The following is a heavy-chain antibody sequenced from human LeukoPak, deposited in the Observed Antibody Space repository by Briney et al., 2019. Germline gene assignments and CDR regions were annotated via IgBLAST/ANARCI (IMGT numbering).Heavy chain of an antibody. D-gene: IGHD4-17*01. V-gene: IGHV4-59*01. CDR2: IYYSGST. CDR3: VRTDYGDSAGFDY. CDR1: GGSISSYY. J-gene: IGHJ4*02. Sequence: PSETLSLTCTVSGGSISSYYWSWIRQPPGKGLEWIGYIYYSGSTNYNPSLKSRVTISVDTSKNQFSLKLSSVTAADTAVYYCVRTDYGDSAGFDYWGQGTLVTVSS.